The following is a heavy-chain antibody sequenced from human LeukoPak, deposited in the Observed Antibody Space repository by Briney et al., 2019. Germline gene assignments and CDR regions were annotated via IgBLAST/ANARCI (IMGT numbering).Heavy chain of an antibody. J-gene: IGHJ4*03. Sequence: GRSLRPSCAASGFTLSSYGMHWVRQAPGKGLEWVAFIEKDGNTKYYTDSVRGRFAISRDNSKNTLYLQMSSLRTEDTAMFYCTKARDFWTRRFFDYWGQGTLVTVFS. CDR1: GFTLSSYG. V-gene: IGHV3-30*02. CDR2: IEKDGNTK. CDR3: TKARDFWTRRFFDY. D-gene: IGHD3/OR15-3a*01.